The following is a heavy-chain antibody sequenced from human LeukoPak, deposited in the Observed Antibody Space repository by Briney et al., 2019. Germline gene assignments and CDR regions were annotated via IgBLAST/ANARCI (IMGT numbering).Heavy chain of an antibody. CDR2: ISDSGGST. V-gene: IGHV3-64D*09. Sequence: GGSLRLSCAASGFPFSSYAMHWVRQAPGKGLEYVSAISDSGGSTYYADSVKGRFTISRDNSKNTLYLQMSSLRAEDTAVYFCVRGYSFGPHGMDVWGQGTTVTVSS. CDR1: GFPFSSYA. J-gene: IGHJ6*02. D-gene: IGHD2-15*01. CDR3: VRGYSFGPHGMDV.